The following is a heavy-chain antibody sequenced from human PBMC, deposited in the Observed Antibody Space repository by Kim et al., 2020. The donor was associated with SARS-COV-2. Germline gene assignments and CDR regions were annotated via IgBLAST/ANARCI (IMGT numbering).Heavy chain of an antibody. CDR2: ISYDGSNK. Sequence: GGSLRLSCAASGFTFSSYAMHWVRQAPGKGLEWVAVISYDGSNKYYADSVKGRFTISRDNSKNTLYLQMNSLRAEDTAVYYCARDDGGSYYYYYFDYWGQGTLVTVSS. D-gene: IGHD1-26*01. CDR1: GFTFSSYA. J-gene: IGHJ4*02. V-gene: IGHV3-30-3*01. CDR3: ARDDGGSYYYYYFDY.